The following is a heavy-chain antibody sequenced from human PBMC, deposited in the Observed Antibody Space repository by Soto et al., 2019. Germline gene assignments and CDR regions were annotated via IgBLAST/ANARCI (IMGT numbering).Heavy chain of an antibody. J-gene: IGHJ5*02. D-gene: IGHD1-26*01. V-gene: IGHV4-4*02. CDR1: SGSISTIYW. CDR2: VHYGGST. Sequence: QVQLQESGPGLVEPSGTLSLTCAVSSGSISTIYWWSWVRQPPGKGLEWIGQVHYGGSTNYNPSLKSRVTLSVDKSNTQFSLRLDSVTAADTAVYYCARWDSHFDPWGQGILVTVSS. CDR3: ARWDSHFDP.